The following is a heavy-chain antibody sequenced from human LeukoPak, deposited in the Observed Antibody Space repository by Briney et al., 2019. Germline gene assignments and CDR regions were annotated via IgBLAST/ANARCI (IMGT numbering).Heavy chain of an antibody. D-gene: IGHD1-7*01. J-gene: IGHJ6*03. CDR2: INDSGRI. CDR1: GGSFSNYY. CDR3: ARRWNYGRNYYIDV. Sequence: KSSETLSLTCAVYGGSFSNYYWSWIRQPTGKGLEWIGEINDSGRINYNPSLLSRVTVSVDPSKNQFSLSLTSVTATDTAVYYCARRWNYGRNYYIDVWGKGATVSVSS. V-gene: IGHV4-34*01.